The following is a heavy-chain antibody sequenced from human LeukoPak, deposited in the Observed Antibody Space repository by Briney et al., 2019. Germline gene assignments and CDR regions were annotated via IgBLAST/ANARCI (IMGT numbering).Heavy chain of an antibody. J-gene: IGHJ3*02. CDR1: GFTFSDYY. V-gene: IGHV3-11*01. D-gene: IGHD2-2*01. CDR2: ISSSGSTI. CDR3: ARDKPVAMDAFDI. Sequence: GGSLRLSCAASGFTFSDYYMSWIRQAPGKGLEWVSYISSSGSTIYYADSVKGRFTISRDNAKNSLYLQMNSLRAEDTAVYYIARDKPVAMDAFDIGAQGTMVTVPS.